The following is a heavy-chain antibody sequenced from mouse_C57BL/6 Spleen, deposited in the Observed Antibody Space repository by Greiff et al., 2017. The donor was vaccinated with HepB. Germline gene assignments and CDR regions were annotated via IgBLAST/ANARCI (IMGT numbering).Heavy chain of an antibody. CDR1: GYTFTSYT. Sequence: QVQLQQSGAELARPGASVKMSCKASGYTFTSYTMHWVKQRPGQGLEWIGYINPSSGYTKYNQKFKDKATLTADKSSSTAYMQLSSLTFEDSAVYYCARFGDYDGAYYAMDYWGQGTSVTVSS. J-gene: IGHJ4*01. D-gene: IGHD2-4*01. CDR2: INPSSGYT. V-gene: IGHV1-4*01. CDR3: ARFGDYDGAYYAMDY.